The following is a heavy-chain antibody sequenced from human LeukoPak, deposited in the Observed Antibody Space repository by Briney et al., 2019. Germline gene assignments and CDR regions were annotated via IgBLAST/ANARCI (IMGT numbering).Heavy chain of an antibody. CDR3: AKGTHYHDSSGYLTSFDP. Sequence: GGSLRLSCAASGFTFDDYAMHGVGQPPGKGLEWVSGLSWDSGRIGYADSVKGRFIISRDNAKNSLYLKMNSLRAEDTALYYCAKGTHYHDSSGYLTSFDPWGQGTLVTVSS. V-gene: IGHV3-9*01. CDR2: LSWDSGRI. D-gene: IGHD3-22*01. J-gene: IGHJ5*02. CDR1: GFTFDDYA.